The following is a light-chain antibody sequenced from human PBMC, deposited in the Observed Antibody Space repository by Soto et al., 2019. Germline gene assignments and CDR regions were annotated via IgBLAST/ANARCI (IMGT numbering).Light chain of an antibody. CDR3: ATWDDSLNLLYV. CDR2: LNS. CDR1: SSNIGAGYD. V-gene: IGLV1-40*01. Sequence: QSVLTQPPSVSGAPGQRVTIACTGISSNIGAGYDVHWYQQLPGTAPKLLIYLNSRRTSGVPDRFSGSKSGTSASLAISGLQSEDEAEYYCATWDDSLNLLYVFGTGTKVTVL. J-gene: IGLJ1*01.